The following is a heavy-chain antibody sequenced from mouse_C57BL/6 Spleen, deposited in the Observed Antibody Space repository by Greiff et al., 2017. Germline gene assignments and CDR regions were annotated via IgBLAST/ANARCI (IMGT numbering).Heavy chain of an antibody. V-gene: IGHV14-4*01. CDR1: GFNIKDDY. CDR3: TTADYFDY. Sequence: VQLQPSGAELVRPGASVKLSCTASGFNIKDDYMHWVKQRPEQGLEWIGWIDPENGDTEYASKFQGKATITADTSSNTAYLQLRSLTSEDTAVYYCTTADYFDYWGQGTTLTVSS. CDR2: IDPENGDT. J-gene: IGHJ2*01.